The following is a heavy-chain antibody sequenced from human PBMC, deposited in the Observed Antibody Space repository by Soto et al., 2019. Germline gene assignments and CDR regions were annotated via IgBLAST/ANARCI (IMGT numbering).Heavy chain of an antibody. Sequence: QVELVESGGGVVQPGRSLRLSCEASGFTFSDYGMHWVRQAPGKGLEWVAAISHDGSDRYYADSVKSRFTISRDNSKNTLHLQMNSLRSEDTAIYYCPKGIAVAYQWFDSWGQGTLVTVSS. D-gene: IGHD6-19*01. CDR3: PKGIAVAYQWFDS. CDR1: GFTFSDYG. V-gene: IGHV3-30*18. J-gene: IGHJ5*01. CDR2: ISHDGSDR.